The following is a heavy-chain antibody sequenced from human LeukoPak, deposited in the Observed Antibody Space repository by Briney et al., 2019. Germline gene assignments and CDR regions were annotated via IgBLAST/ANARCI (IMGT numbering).Heavy chain of an antibody. CDR1: GFTFSNAW. J-gene: IGHJ3*02. Sequence: PGGSLRLSCAASGFTFSNAWMSWVRQAPGKGLEWVSSISSSSSYIYYADSVRGRFTISRDNAKNSLYLQMNSLRAEDTAVYYCAREEYSSSWNNAFDIWGQGTMVTVSS. D-gene: IGHD6-13*01. CDR2: ISSSSSYI. V-gene: IGHV3-21*01. CDR3: AREEYSSSWNNAFDI.